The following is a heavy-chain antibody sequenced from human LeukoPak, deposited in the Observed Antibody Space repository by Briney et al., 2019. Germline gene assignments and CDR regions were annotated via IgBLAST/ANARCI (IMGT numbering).Heavy chain of an antibody. Sequence: GGSLRLSCAASGFTFSSYAMSWVRQGPGKGLVWVSGINGAGDSTYYADYVKGRFTISRDNSKYTLYLQMNSLRAEDTVVYYCAKAGAVVAVAANYFDNWGQGTLVTVSS. J-gene: IGHJ4*02. D-gene: IGHD2-15*01. CDR2: INGAGDST. CDR3: AKAGAVVAVAANYFDN. V-gene: IGHV3-23*01. CDR1: GFTFSSYA.